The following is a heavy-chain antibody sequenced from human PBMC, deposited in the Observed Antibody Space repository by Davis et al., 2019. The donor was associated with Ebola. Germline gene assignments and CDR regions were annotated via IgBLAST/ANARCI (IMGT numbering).Heavy chain of an antibody. J-gene: IGHJ4*02. CDR2: IKQDGSEK. Sequence: GGSLRLSCAASGFTFSSYWMSWVRQAPGKGLEWVANIKQDGSEKYYVDSVKGRFTISRDNSKNTLYLQMGSLRAEDMAVYYCARTLGPAYFDYWGQGTLVTVSS. V-gene: IGHV3-7*01. CDR3: ARTLGPAYFDY. CDR1: GFTFSSYW.